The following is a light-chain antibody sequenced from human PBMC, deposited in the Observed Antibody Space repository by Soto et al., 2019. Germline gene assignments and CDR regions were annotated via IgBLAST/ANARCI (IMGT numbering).Light chain of an antibody. J-gene: IGLJ1*01. V-gene: IGLV2-14*01. CDR3: SSNSSSSAYYV. CDR1: SSDIGYYDY. CDR2: EVN. Sequence: QSALTQPASVSGSPGQSITISCTGTSSDIGYYDYVSWYQHHSGKAPKLIIYEVNNRPSGVSNRFSGSKSVNTASLTISGLQAEDEADYYCSSNSSSSAYYVFGTGTKVTVL.